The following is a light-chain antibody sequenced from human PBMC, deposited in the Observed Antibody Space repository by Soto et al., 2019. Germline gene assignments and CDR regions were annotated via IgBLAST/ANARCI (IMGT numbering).Light chain of an antibody. CDR3: SSYTSSSTPWV. V-gene: IGLV2-14*01. CDR1: SSDVGGYNY. J-gene: IGLJ1*01. CDR2: EVS. Sequence: QSALTQPASVSGSPGQSITISCTGTSSDVGGYNYVSWYQQHPGKAPKLMIYEVSNRPSGVSNRFSGSKSGNTASRTISGLKAEDESDYCCSSYTSSSTPWVFASGTKLTVL.